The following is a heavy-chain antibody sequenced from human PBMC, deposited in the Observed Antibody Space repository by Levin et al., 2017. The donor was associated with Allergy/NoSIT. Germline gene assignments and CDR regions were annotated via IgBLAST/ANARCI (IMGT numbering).Heavy chain of an antibody. CDR2: ISYDGTNK. J-gene: IGHJ6*02. CDR3: ATGIASGGYYNSYGMDV. CDR1: GFTFSSYG. Sequence: GESLKISCAASGFTFSSYGMHWVRQAPGKGLEWVAVISYDGTNKYYADSVKGRFTISRDNSKNTLYLQMNSLRAEDTALYYCATGIASGGYYNSYGMDVWGQGTTVTVSS. D-gene: IGHD6-13*01. V-gene: IGHV3-30*03.